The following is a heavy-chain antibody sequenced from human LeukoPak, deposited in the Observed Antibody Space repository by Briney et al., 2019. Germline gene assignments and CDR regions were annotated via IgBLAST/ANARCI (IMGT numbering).Heavy chain of an antibody. Sequence: PGGSLRLSCAASGFTFSSYWMSLVRQAPGKGLEWVANIKQDGSEKYYVDSVKGRFTISRDNAKNSLYLQMNSLRAEDTAVYYCAKATTEQWLVLDYWGQGTLVTVSS. CDR3: AKATTEQWLVLDY. CDR2: IKQDGSEK. D-gene: IGHD6-19*01. V-gene: IGHV3-7*01. J-gene: IGHJ4*02. CDR1: GFTFSSYW.